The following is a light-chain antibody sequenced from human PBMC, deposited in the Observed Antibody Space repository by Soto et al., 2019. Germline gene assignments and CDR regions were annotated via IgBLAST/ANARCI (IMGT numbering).Light chain of an antibody. Sequence: EIIMTQSPATLSVSPGERVTLSCRASQSISGNLAWYQQKPGQAPRLLISGASARATGFPARFSGSGSGTDFTLTIDNLEPEDFAVYYCQQRSNWPPYTFGQGTKVDIK. J-gene: IGKJ2*01. CDR2: GAS. V-gene: IGKV3-11*01. CDR1: QSISGN. CDR3: QQRSNWPPYT.